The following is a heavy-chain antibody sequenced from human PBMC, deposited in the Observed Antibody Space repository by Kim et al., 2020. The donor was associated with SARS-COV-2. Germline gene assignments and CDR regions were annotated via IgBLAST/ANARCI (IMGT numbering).Heavy chain of an antibody. CDR3: ARDPLGHFRSPTYYYYD. V-gene: IGHV3-30*04. CDR2: ISYDGGSK. J-gene: IGHJ6*03. Sequence: GGSLRLSCAASGFTFSSCAIHWVRQAPGKGLEWVAVISYDGGSKYYADSVKGRFTISRDNCKNTLYLQMNSLRAEDTALYYCARDPLGHFRSPTYYYYD. D-gene: IGHD3-3*02. CDR1: GFTFSSCA.